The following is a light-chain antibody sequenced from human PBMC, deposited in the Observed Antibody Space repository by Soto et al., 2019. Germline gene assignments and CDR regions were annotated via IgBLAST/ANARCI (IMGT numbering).Light chain of an antibody. Sequence: QSVLTQPPSVSGAPGQRVTISCTGSSSNIGAGHDVHWFQQLPGTAPKLLIYGNSDRPSGVPDRFSGSKSGTSASLAITGLQAEDEADYYCQSFENSLSGFWVFGGGTKLTVL. J-gene: IGLJ3*02. V-gene: IGLV1-40*01. CDR3: QSFENSLSGFWV. CDR1: SSNIGAGHD. CDR2: GNS.